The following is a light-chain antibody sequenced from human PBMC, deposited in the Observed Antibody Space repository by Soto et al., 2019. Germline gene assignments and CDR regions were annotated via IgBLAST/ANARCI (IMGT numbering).Light chain of an antibody. Sequence: QSALTQPASVSGSPGQSIAISCTGTSSDVGGYNSASWYQQHPGKAPKLLIYDVSNRPSGVSNRFSGSKSGNTASLTISGLQADDEADYYCSSYSTGGSYVFGTGTKVTVL. CDR1: SSDVGGYNS. J-gene: IGLJ1*01. CDR3: SSYSTGGSYV. V-gene: IGLV2-14*03. CDR2: DVS.